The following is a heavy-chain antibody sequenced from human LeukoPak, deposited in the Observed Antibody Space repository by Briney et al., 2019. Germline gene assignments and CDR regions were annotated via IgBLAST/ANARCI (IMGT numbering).Heavy chain of an antibody. CDR1: GYTFTSYD. CDR2: MNTNSGNT. J-gene: IGHJ4*02. CDR3: ARGASRSFDY. V-gene: IGHV1-8*03. Sequence: ASVKVSCKTSGYTFTSYDINWVRQATGQGLEWMGVMNTNSGNTGYAQRFRGRVTITRNTSISTAYMELSSLRSEDTAVYYCARGASRSFDYWGQGTLVTVSS. D-gene: IGHD6-6*01.